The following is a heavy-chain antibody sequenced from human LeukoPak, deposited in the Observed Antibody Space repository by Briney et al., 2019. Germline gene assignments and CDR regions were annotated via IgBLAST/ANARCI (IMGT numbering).Heavy chain of an antibody. CDR1: GYSISSGYY. CDR3: ARLITIFGVVTDD. V-gene: IGHV4-38-2*01. CDR2: IYHSGST. Sequence: KPSETLSLTCAVSGYSISSGYYWGWIRQPPRKGLGWIGSIYHSGSTYYNPSLKSRATISVDTSKNQFSLKLSSVTAADTAVYYCARLITIFGVVTDDWGQGTLVTVSS. J-gene: IGHJ4*02. D-gene: IGHD3-3*01.